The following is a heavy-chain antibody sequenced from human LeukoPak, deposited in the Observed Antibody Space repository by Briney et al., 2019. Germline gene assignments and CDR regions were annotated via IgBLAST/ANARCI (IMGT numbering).Heavy chain of an antibody. V-gene: IGHV4-34*01. J-gene: IGHJ3*02. D-gene: IGHD1-26*01. CDR3: ASGVGATGGHDAFDI. Sequence: SETLSLTCAVYGGSFSGYYWSWIRQPPGKGLEWIGEINHSGSTNYNPSLKSRVTIPVDTSKNQFSLKLSSVTAADTAVYYCASGVGATGGHDAFDIWGQGTMVTVSS. CDR2: INHSGST. CDR1: GGSFSGYY.